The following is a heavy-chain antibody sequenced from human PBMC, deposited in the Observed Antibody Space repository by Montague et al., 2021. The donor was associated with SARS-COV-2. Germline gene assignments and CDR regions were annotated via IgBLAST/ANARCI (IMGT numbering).Heavy chain of an antibody. Sequence: SETLSLTCSGPGGSNSSSDRRRTRQHPRKEGEWYGDIYHYGSAKYNPSLKSRVTISVDTSKNQFSLKLSSVTAVDTAVYYCARHANWDWYYFDYWGQGTLVTVSS. V-gene: IGHV4-59*08. D-gene: IGHD7-27*01. CDR2: IYHYGSA. J-gene: IGHJ4*02. CDR3: ARHANWDWYYFDY. CDR1: GGSNSSSD.